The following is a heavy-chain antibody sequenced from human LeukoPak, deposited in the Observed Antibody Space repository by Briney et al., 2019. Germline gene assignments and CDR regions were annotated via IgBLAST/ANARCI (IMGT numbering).Heavy chain of an antibody. J-gene: IGHJ4*02. Sequence: ASVKVSCKASGYTFTGYYMHWVRQAPGQGLEWMGWINPNSGGTNYAQKFQGRVTMTRDTSISTAYMELSRLRSDDTAVYYCAREHYDILTGFLNTFDYWGQGTLVTVSS. CDR2: INPNSGGT. CDR1: GYTFTGYY. CDR3: AREHYDILTGFLNTFDY. D-gene: IGHD3-9*01. V-gene: IGHV1-2*02.